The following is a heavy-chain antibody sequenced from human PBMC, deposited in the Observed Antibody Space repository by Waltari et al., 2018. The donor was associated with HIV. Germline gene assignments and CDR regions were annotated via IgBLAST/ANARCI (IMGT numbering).Heavy chain of an antibody. CDR1: AFNFITAW. D-gene: IGHD2-21*01. CDR2: IKSKNDGGTI. V-gene: IGHV3-15*01. Sequence: GHPVGSGRGLVNPGGSLRVPCPARAFNFITAWLSWVRQDPGKGLGWLGRIKSKNDGGTIDYATPVKDRFTILRDDSKHTLYLEMSSLKIEDTGIYYCVTDAVAVPLDTAYWGQGTLVTVSS. J-gene: IGHJ4*02. CDR3: VTDAVAVPLDTAY.